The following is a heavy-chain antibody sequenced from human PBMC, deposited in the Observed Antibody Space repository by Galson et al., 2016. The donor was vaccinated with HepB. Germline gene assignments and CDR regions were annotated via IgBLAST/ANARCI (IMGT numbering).Heavy chain of an antibody. V-gene: IGHV4-39*01. D-gene: IGHD1-26*01. CDR2: IHYSGST. Sequence: SETLSLTCTVSGGSISRSAYYWGWIRQPPGKGLEWIGSIHYSGSTSHYASLKSRVTISVDTSKNQFSLNLRSVAAADTAVYYCARHSGVSSVTYQGIDYWGQGPLVTVSS. J-gene: IGHJ4*02. CDR3: ARHSGVSSVTYQGIDY. CDR1: GGSISRSAYY.